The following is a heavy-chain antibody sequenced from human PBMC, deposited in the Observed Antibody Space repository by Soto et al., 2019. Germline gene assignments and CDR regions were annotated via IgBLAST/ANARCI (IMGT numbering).Heavy chain of an antibody. CDR2: IIPIFGTA. CDR1: GGTFSGYA. V-gene: IGHV1-69*13. Sequence: ASVKVSCKASGGTFSGYAIRWVRQAPGQGLEWMGGIIPIFGTANYAQKFQGRVTITADESTSTAYMELSSLRSEDTAVYYCASEIVGATTLFAFDIWGQGTMVTVSS. D-gene: IGHD1-26*01. CDR3: ASEIVGATTLFAFDI. J-gene: IGHJ3*02.